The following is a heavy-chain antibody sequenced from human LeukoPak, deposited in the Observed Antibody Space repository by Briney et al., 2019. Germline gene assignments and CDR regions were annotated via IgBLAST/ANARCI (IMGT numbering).Heavy chain of an antibody. CDR1: GDTFTSYG. CDR2: ISVYNGNT. CDR3: ARDRKGWFDP. D-gene: IGHD1-14*01. J-gene: IGHJ5*02. Sequence: ASVKVSCRSSGDTFTSYGISCVRQAPGRGLEWMVWISVYNGNTNYAQTLQGRVTMTTDTSTSTAYMELRSLRSDDTAVYYCARDRKGWFDPWGQGTLVTVSS. V-gene: IGHV1-18*04.